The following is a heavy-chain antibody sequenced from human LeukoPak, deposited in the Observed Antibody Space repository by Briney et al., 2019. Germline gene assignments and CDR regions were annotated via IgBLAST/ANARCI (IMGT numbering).Heavy chain of an antibody. V-gene: IGHV4-39*07. CDR3: ATYYDYVWGSYRYTEEGDY. J-gene: IGHJ4*02. D-gene: IGHD3-16*02. CDR2: IYYSGST. Sequence: SETLSLTCTVSGASTSSSSYYWGWIRQPPGKGLEWIGSIYYSGSTYYNPSLKSRVTISVDTSKNQFSLKLSSVTAADTAVYYCATYYDYVWGSYRYTEEGDYWGQGTLVTVSS. CDR1: GASTSSSSYY.